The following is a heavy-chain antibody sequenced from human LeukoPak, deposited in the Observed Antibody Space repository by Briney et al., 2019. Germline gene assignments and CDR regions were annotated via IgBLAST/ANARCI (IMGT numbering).Heavy chain of an antibody. Sequence: GGSLRLSCAASGFTFSSYGMHWVRQAPGKGLEWVAVISYDGSNKYYADSVKGRFTISRDNSKNTLFLQMNNLRSEDTALYYCVSPTADYPFLYYFDSWGQGTLVTVSS. CDR2: ISYDGSNK. CDR3: VSPTADYPFLYYFDS. J-gene: IGHJ4*02. CDR1: GFTFSSYG. V-gene: IGHV3-30*03. D-gene: IGHD5-12*01.